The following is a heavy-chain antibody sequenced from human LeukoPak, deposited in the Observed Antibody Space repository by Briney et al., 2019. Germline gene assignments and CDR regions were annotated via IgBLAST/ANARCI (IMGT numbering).Heavy chain of an antibody. CDR2: IYSGGST. Sequence: GGSLRLSCAASGFTVSSNYMSWVRQAPGKGLEWVSVIYSGGSTYYADSVKGRFTISRDNAKNSLYLQMNSLRADDTAVYYCARDPTYHYDPTSDYWGQGTLVTVSS. CDR3: ARDPTYHYDPTSDY. V-gene: IGHV3-66*01. J-gene: IGHJ4*02. CDR1: GFTVSSNY. D-gene: IGHD3-22*01.